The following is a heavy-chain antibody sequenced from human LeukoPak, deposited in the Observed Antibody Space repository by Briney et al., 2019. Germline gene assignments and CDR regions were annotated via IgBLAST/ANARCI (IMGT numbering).Heavy chain of an antibody. CDR3: ASLIVVVPAAMRDEYYYYYMDV. D-gene: IGHD2-2*01. J-gene: IGHJ6*03. CDR2: INHRGSA. V-gene: IGHV4-34*01. Sequence: SETLSLTFAVSGGPFSGYYWTWIRQSPEKGLEWIGEINHRGSANYNPSLKSRVTISVDTSKNQFSLKLSSVTAADTAVYYCASLIVVVPAAMRDEYYYYYMDVWGKGTTVTVSS. CDR1: GGPFSGYY.